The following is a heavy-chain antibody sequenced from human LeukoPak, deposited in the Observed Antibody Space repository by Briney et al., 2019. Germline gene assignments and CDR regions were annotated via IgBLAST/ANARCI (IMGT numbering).Heavy chain of an antibody. CDR1: GYSINSGYC. D-gene: IGHD2-8*01. CDR3: ARGYCTNAVCSLGPTQA. Sequence: SETLSLTCAVSGYSINSGYCWGWIRQPPGQGLEWIGGIDHSGNTHYNPSLKNRVTISVDTSKNQFSLKLSSVTAADTAVYYCARGYCTNAVCSLGPTQAWGQGTLVTVSS. CDR2: IDHSGNT. J-gene: IGHJ4*02. V-gene: IGHV4-38-2*01.